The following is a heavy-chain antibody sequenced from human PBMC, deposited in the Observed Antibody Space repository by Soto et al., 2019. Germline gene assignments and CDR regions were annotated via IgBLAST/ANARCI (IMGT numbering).Heavy chain of an antibody. V-gene: IGHV4-34*01. J-gene: IGHJ4*02. D-gene: IGHD6-13*01. Sequence: PSETLSLTCAVYGGSFSGYYWSWIRQPPGKGLEWIGEINHSGSTNYSPSLKSRVTISVDTSKNQFSLKLSSVTAADTAVYYCARRRYSSSWYSPGIDYWGQGTLVTVSS. CDR1: GGSFSGYY. CDR2: INHSGST. CDR3: ARRRYSSSWYSPGIDY.